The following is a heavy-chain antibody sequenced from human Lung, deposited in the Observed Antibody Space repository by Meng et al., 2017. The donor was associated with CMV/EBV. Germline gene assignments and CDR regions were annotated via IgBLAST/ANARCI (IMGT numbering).Heavy chain of an antibody. Sequence: ASVXVSXKASGYTFTSYYMHWVRQAPGQGLEWMGIINPSGGSTSYAQKFQGRVTMTRDTSTSTVYMELSSLRSEDTAVYYCARDNEDPEGYQLLYKRESWFDPWXQGTXVTVDS. D-gene: IGHD2-2*02. V-gene: IGHV1-46*01. CDR2: INPSGGST. CDR1: GYTFTSYY. J-gene: IGHJ5*02. CDR3: ARDNEDPEGYQLLYKRESWFDP.